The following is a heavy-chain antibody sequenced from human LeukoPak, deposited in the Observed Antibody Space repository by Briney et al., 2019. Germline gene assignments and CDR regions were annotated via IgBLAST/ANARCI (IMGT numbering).Heavy chain of an antibody. V-gene: IGHV3-21*01. CDR2: ISSSGTYI. CDR1: GFTFSRFS. Sequence: GGSLRLSCAASGFTFSRFSMNWVRQAPGKGLEWVSSISSSGTYIYYADSVKGRFTISRDNAKSSLYLQMNSLRADDTAVYYCASRYSSSRPFDPWGQGTLVTVSS. D-gene: IGHD6-13*01. J-gene: IGHJ5*02. CDR3: ASRYSSSRPFDP.